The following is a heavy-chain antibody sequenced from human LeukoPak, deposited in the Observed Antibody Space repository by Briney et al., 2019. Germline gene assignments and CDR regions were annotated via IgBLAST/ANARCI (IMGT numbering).Heavy chain of an antibody. CDR1: GFTFSSYS. D-gene: IGHD3-10*02. Sequence: GGSLRLSCAASGFTFSSYSMNWVRQAPGKGLEWVSYISSSSSAIYYADSVKGRFTISRDNAKNSLYLQMNSLRAEDTAVYYCAELGITMIGGVWGKGTTVTISS. V-gene: IGHV3-48*01. CDR2: ISSSSSAI. J-gene: IGHJ6*04. CDR3: AELGITMIGGV.